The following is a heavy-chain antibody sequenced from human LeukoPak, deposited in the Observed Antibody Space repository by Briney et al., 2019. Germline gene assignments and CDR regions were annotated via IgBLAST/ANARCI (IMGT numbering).Heavy chain of an antibody. CDR1: GFTFSSYW. Sequence: PGGSLRLSCAASGFTFSSYWMSWVRQAPGKGLKWVANIKQDGSEKYYVDSVKGRFTISRDNAKNSLYLQMNSLRAEDTAVYYCASLRRLVPPRYWGQGTLVTVSS. J-gene: IGHJ4*02. CDR3: ASLRRLVPPRY. V-gene: IGHV3-7*01. CDR2: IKQDGSEK. D-gene: IGHD6-6*01.